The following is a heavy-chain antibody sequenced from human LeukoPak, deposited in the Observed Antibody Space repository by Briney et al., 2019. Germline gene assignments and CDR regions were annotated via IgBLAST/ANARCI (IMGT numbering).Heavy chain of an antibody. V-gene: IGHV1-2*02. CDR1: VYTFSGFY. D-gene: IGHD5-12*01. J-gene: IGHJ6*03. CDR3: AKDRYGDYEAPFHYYMDA. CDR2: INPKCGVT. Sequence: ASVKVSCKASVYTFSGFYFHWVRQAPGQGREWMGFINPKCGVTNYTQKLQGRVTITRDTSIDTAYMQLSRLRSDDTAVYYCAKDRYGDYEAPFHYYMDAWGRGTTVTVSS.